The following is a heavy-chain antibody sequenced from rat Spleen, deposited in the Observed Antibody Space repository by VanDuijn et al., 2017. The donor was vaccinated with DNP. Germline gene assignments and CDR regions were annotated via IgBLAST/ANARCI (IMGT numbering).Heavy chain of an antibody. CDR3: ARWTRYFDY. J-gene: IGHJ2*01. CDR1: GYSITSNY. D-gene: IGHD1-7*01. V-gene: IGHV3-1*01. CDR2: ISYSGST. Sequence: EVRLQESGPGLVQPSQSLSLTCSVTGYSITSNYWGWIRKIPGNKMEYIGHISYSGSTNYNPSRKSRISITIDTSKNHFFLDLNSVTTEDTATYYCARWTRYFDYWGQGVMVTVSS.